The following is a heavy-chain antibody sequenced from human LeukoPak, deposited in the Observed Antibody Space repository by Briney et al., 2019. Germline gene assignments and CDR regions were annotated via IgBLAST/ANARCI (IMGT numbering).Heavy chain of an antibody. J-gene: IGHJ5*02. D-gene: IGHD3-10*01. CDR2: IYTSGST. CDR1: GGSFSGYY. CDR3: ARDTYYYGSGSFDP. V-gene: IGHV4-4*07. Sequence: KPSETLSLTCAVYGGSFSGYYWSWIRQPAGKGLEWIGRIYTSGSTNYNPSLKSRVTMSVDTSKNQFSLKLSSVTAADTAVYYCARDTYYYGSGSFDPWGQGTLVTVSS.